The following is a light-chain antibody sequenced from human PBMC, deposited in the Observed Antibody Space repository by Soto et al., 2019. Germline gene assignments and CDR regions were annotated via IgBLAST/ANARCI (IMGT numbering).Light chain of an antibody. Sequence: QSALTQPASASGSPGQTITISCTGTSSDVGGYNFVSWYQHHPGKAPKLIIYEVSNRPSGVCNRFSASRSGNTASLTISGIQAEDEDDYYCSSYTNISTLVGFGGGTKVTVL. CDR2: EVS. CDR1: SSDVGGYNF. V-gene: IGLV2-14*01. CDR3: SSYTNISTLVG. J-gene: IGLJ2*01.